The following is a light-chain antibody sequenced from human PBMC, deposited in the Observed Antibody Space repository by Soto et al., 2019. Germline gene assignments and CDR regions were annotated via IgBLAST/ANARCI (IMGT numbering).Light chain of an antibody. Sequence: QSVLTQPPSVSGAPGQRVTISCTGSSSNIGAGYDVHWYQQLPGTAPKLLIYGNSNRPSGVPDRFSGSKSGTSASLAITGLQAEDEADYYCQSYASSLSGLVLGTGTMSPS. J-gene: IGLJ1*01. CDR1: SSNIGAGYD. CDR3: QSYASSLSGLV. CDR2: GNS. V-gene: IGLV1-40*01.